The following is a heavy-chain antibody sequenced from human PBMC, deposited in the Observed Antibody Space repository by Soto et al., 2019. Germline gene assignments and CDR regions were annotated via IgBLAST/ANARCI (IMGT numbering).Heavy chain of an antibody. CDR3: ARAAEARSQFEN. Sequence: QVQLVQSGAEVKKPGASVRVSCKASGYTLGDHYLHWVRQAPGQGLEWMGWLNPRSGDTDSAQLLRGRVTMTSDTSINTASLELTCARSDDTPVYCCARAAEARSQFENWGQGSLVTVSS. J-gene: IGHJ4*02. V-gene: IGHV1-2*02. CDR1: GYTLGDHY. CDR2: LNPRSGDT.